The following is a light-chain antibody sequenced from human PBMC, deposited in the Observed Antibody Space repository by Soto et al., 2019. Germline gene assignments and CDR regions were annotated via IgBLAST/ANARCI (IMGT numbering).Light chain of an antibody. CDR3: QQYNNWPPMYT. CDR1: QSVSSN. CDR2: GAS. Sequence: EIVIAQSPATLSVSPGERATLSCWASQSVSSNLAWYQQKPGQAPRLLIYGASTRATGIPARFSGSGSGTEFTLTISSLQSEDFAVYYCQQYNNWPPMYTFGQGTKVDIK. V-gene: IGKV3-15*01. J-gene: IGKJ2*01.